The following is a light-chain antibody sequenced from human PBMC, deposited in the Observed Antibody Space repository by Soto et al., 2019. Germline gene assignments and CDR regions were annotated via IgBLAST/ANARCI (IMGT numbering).Light chain of an antibody. CDR3: QQYNNWWT. CDR1: QSISSS. J-gene: IGKJ1*01. CDR2: GVS. Sequence: EIVLTQSPGILSLSPWERASLSCGASQSISSSFLAWYQQKPGQAPRLLIYGVSTRATGIPARFSGSGFSGSGSGTEFTLTISSLQSEDFAVYYCQQYNNWWTFGQGTKVDIK. V-gene: IGKV3-15*01.